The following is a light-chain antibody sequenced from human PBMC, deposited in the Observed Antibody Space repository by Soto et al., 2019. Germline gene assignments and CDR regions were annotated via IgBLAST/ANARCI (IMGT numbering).Light chain of an antibody. V-gene: IGKV3-20*01. Sequence: EIVLTQSPGTLSLSPGERATLSCRASQSVSSSSLAWYRQRPGQAPSLLIYGASRRATGIPDRFSGSGSGTDFTLIISRLEPEDVAVYYCQQYGRSPPITFGQGTRLEIK. CDR3: QQYGRSPPIT. J-gene: IGKJ5*01. CDR1: QSVSSSS. CDR2: GAS.